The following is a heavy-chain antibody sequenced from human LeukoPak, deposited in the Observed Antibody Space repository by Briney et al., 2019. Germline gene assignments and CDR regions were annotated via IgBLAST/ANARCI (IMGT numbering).Heavy chain of an antibody. CDR2: IYTSGST. D-gene: IGHD1-7*01. V-gene: IGHV4-4*07. CDR3: ARRYDILELFDY. J-gene: IGHJ4*02. Sequence: SSETLSLTCTVSGGPIRSYYWSWIRQPAGKGLEWIGRIYTSGSTNHNPSRKSRVTLSVNTSKNQFSLKLSPVTAADRAVYYCARRYDILELFDYWGQGTLVTVSS. CDR1: GGPIRSYY.